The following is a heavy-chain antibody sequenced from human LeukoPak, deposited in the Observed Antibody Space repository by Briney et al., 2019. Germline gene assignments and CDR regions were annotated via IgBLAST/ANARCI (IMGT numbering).Heavy chain of an antibody. CDR2: IWYDGSNK. Sequence: GGSLRLSCAASGFTFSSYGMHWVRQAPGKGLEWVAVIWYDGSNKYYADSVKGRFTISRDNSKNTLYLQMNSLRAEDTAVYYCASEGYSYGYIDYWGQGTLVTVSS. CDR3: ASEGYSYGYIDY. D-gene: IGHD5-18*01. V-gene: IGHV3-33*01. J-gene: IGHJ4*02. CDR1: GFTFSSYG.